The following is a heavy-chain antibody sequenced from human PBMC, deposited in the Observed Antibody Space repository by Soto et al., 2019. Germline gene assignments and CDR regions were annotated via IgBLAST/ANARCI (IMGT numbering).Heavy chain of an antibody. CDR2: VSIGGST. V-gene: IGHV3-23*01. D-gene: IGHD2-15*01. CDR3: AKRRGAGGHFDY. CDR1: GFTFSSYA. Sequence: GGSLRLSCAASGFTFSSYAMGWVRQGPGKGLEWDAVVSIGGSTHYADSVRGRFTISRDNSKNTLSLQMNSLTAEDTAVYFCAKRRGAGGHFDYWGQGAMVTVYS. J-gene: IGHJ4*02.